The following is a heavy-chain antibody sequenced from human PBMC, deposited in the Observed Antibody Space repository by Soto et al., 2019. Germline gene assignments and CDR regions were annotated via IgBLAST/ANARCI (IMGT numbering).Heavy chain of an antibody. CDR2: IYYSGST. Sequence: PSETLSLTCTVSGGSISSYYWSWIRQPPGKGLEWIGYIYYSGSTNYNPSLKSRVTISVDTSKNQFSLKLSSVTAADTAVYYCARELITGTTGYFDYWGQGTLVTVSS. D-gene: IGHD1-7*01. CDR1: GGSISSYY. J-gene: IGHJ4*02. CDR3: ARELITGTTGYFDY. V-gene: IGHV4-59*01.